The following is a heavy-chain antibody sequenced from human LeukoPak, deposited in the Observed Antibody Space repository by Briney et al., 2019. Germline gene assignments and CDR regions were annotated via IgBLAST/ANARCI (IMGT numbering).Heavy chain of an antibody. V-gene: IGHV1-24*01. J-gene: IGHJ5*02. Sequence: ASVKVSCKVSGYTLTELSMHWVRQAPGKGLEWMGGFDPEDGETIYAQKFQGRVTMTEDTSTDTAYMELSSLRSEDTAVYYCATARPYIRYDFWSGPTRKKNNWFDPWGQGTLVTVSS. CDR3: ATARPYIRYDFWSGPTRKKNNWFDP. CDR2: FDPEDGET. CDR1: GYTLTELS. D-gene: IGHD3-3*01.